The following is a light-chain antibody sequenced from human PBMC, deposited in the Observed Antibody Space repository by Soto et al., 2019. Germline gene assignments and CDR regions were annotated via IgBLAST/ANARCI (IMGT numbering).Light chain of an antibody. Sequence: IVLAQSPGTLSLSPGERATLSCRASQSVSSSYLAWYQQKPGQAPRLLIYNAFNRATGIPDRFSGSGSGTDFTLTISRLEPEDFAVYYCQQYGSSTGPFGGGTKVDIX. CDR1: QSVSSSY. V-gene: IGKV3-20*01. J-gene: IGKJ4*01. CDR3: QQYGSSTGP. CDR2: NAF.